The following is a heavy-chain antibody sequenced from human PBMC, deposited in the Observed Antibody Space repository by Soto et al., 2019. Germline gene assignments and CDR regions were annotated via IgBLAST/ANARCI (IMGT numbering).Heavy chain of an antibody. Sequence: QVQVQQSGPGLVKPSETLSLTCTVSSGPSKSHNWGWIRQPPGRGLEWIGYVYDTWSTSYNPSLRGXVXXSADPSTNRISLTLRSVTAADTAVDYCVRQGIGFLHGLVDVWGQGTTVIVSS. CDR3: VRQGIGFLHGLVDV. CDR2: VYDTWST. V-gene: IGHV4-59*08. CDR1: SGPSKSHN. J-gene: IGHJ6*01. D-gene: IGHD3-10*01.